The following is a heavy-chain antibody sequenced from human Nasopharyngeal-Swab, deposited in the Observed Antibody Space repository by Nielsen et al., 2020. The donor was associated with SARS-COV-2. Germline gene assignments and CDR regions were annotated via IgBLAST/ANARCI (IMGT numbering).Heavy chain of an antibody. Sequence: GESLKISCAASGFTFSNAWMSWVRQAPGKGLEWVGRIKSKTDGGTTDYAAPVKGRFTISRDDSKNTLYLQMNSLKTEDTVVYYCTTDDVMITFGGVIVMDYWGQGTLVTVSS. CDR3: TTDDVMITFGGVIVMDY. V-gene: IGHV3-15*01. CDR2: IKSKTDGGTT. D-gene: IGHD3-16*02. J-gene: IGHJ4*02. CDR1: GFTFSNAW.